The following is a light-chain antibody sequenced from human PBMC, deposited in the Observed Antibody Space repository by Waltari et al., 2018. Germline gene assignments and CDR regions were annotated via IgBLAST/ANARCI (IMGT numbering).Light chain of an antibody. CDR3: QQYSDYPMYT. CDR2: KAS. CDR1: QPISSW. J-gene: IGKJ2*01. V-gene: IGKV1-5*03. Sequence: DILMSQSPSTLSASVGHRGTITCRASQPISSWLAWYQQRPGKAPKLLISKASTLEGGVPSRFSGGRSGTEFTLTITNLQPDDFATYYCQQYSDYPMYTFGQGTKLEI.